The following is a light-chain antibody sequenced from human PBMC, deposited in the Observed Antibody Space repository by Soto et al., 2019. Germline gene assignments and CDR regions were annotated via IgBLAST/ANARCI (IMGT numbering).Light chain of an antibody. CDR1: QDINSR. CDR2: AAS. J-gene: IGKJ1*01. Sequence: IQLTQSPSSLSASVGDRVTITCRASQDINSRLAWYQQKPGKAPKLLIYAASTLQSGVPSRFSGSGSGTEFTLTISSLQPEDFATYYCQQLNSYPRPFGQGTKVEIK. CDR3: QQLNSYPRP. V-gene: IGKV1-9*01.